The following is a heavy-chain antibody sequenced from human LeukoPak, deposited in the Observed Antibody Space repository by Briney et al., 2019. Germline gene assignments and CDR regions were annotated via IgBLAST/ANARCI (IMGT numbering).Heavy chain of an antibody. CDR2: ISGSGGST. CDR3: AKLAFGEFTDC. V-gene: IGHV3-23*01. Sequence: GSLRLSFAASGFTFSSYAMSWVRQAPGKGLEWVSGISGSGGSTYYADSVKGRSIISRDNPKNTLYLQMNSLRAEDTAVYYCAKLAFGEFTDCWGQGTLVTVSS. D-gene: IGHD3-10*01. J-gene: IGHJ4*02. CDR1: GFTFSSYA.